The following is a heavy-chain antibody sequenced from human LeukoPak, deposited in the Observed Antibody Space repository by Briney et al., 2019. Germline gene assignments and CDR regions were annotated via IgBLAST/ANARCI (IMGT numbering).Heavy chain of an antibody. J-gene: IGHJ3*02. CDR1: GFTFSSYW. D-gene: IGHD3-10*02. CDR2: VNSDGNIT. Sequence: PGGSLRLSCAASGFTFSSYWMHWVRQAPGKGLGWVSRVNSDGNITNYADSVRGRFTISRDNAKKTLYLQMHRLRAEDTAVYYCARRGLVPAFDISGQGTMVSLTS. V-gene: IGHV3-74*01. CDR3: ARRGLVPAFDI.